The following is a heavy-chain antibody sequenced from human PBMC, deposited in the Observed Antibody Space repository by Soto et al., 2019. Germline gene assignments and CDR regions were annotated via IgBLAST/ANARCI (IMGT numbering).Heavy chain of an antibody. D-gene: IGHD1-26*01. CDR1: GYTFTSYG. CDR2: ISAYNGNT. V-gene: IGHV1-18*01. Sequence: ASVKVSCKASGYTFTSYGISWVRQAPGQGLEWMGWISAYNGNTNYAQKLQGRVTMTTDTSTNTAYMELRSLRSDDTAVYYCARDHDSGSYYVPAFDIWGQGTMVTVSS. CDR3: ARDHDSGSYYVPAFDI. J-gene: IGHJ3*02.